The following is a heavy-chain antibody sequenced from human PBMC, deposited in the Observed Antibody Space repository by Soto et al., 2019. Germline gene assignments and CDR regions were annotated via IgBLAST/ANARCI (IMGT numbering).Heavy chain of an antibody. CDR1: GFTFSSYW. V-gene: IGHV3-7*01. D-gene: IGHD3-3*01. J-gene: IGHJ3*02. CDR3: ASPYYDFWSGYWQAFDI. Sequence: PGGPLRLSCAASGFTFSSYWMSWVRQAPGKGLEWVANIKQDGSEKYYVDSVKGRFTISRDNAKNSLYLQMNSLRAEDTAVYYCASPYYDFWSGYWQAFDIWGQGTMVTVSS. CDR2: IKQDGSEK.